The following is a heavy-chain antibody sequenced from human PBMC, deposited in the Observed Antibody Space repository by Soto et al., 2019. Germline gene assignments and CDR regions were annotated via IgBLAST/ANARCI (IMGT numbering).Heavy chain of an antibody. J-gene: IGHJ4*02. D-gene: IGHD1-26*01. Sequence: EVQLVESGGGLVEPGGSIRLSCVASGFTFTKAYMTWVRQAPGKGLEWVGRIKGSHAGGTTDYATSVKGRFTISRDDSKNTLYLQMNSLKTEDTSVYYCATEGGYPGSHFYGAYWGQGTLVTVS. CDR2: IKGSHAGGTT. CDR3: ATEGGYPGSHFYGAY. V-gene: IGHV3-15*01. CDR1: GFTFTKAY.